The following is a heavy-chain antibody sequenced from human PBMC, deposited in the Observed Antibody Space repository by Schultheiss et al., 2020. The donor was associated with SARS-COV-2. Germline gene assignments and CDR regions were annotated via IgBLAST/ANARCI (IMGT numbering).Heavy chain of an antibody. Sequence: GGSLRLSCKGSGYSITIYWIGWVRQMPGKGLEWMGIIYPGDSDTTHSPSFQGQVTISADKSISTAYLQWSSLKASDTAMYYCARLEGIFGEDRYYFDYWGQGTLVTVSS. CDR1: GYSITIYW. CDR2: IYPGDSDT. J-gene: IGHJ4*02. CDR3: ARLEGIFGEDRYYFDY. V-gene: IGHV5-51*01. D-gene: IGHD3-3*01.